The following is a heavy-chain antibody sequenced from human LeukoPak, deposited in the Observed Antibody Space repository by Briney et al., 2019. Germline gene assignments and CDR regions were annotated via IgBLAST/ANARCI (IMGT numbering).Heavy chain of an antibody. Sequence: ASVKVSCKASGGTFSSYAISWVRQSPGQGLEWMGGIMPIFGTANGAQKFQGRVTITADKSTSTAYMELSSLRSEDTAVYYCASSPHCSSTSCYSGNWFDPWGQGTLVTVSS. J-gene: IGHJ5*02. D-gene: IGHD2-2*01. CDR3: ASSPHCSSTSCYSGNWFDP. V-gene: IGHV1-69*06. CDR1: GGTFSSYA. CDR2: IMPIFGTA.